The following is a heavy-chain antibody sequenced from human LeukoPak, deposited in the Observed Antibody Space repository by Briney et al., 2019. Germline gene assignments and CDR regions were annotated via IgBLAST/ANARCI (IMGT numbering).Heavy chain of an antibody. CDR3: ARDFMATITDY. Sequence: GGSLRLSCAASGFTFSSNAMSWVRQAPGKGLEWVSAISGSDGRTYYADSVKGRFTISRDNAKNSLYLQMNSLRAEDTAVYYCARDFMATITDYWGQGTLVTVSS. J-gene: IGHJ4*02. CDR1: GFTFSSNA. D-gene: IGHD5-24*01. CDR2: ISGSDGRT. V-gene: IGHV3-23*01.